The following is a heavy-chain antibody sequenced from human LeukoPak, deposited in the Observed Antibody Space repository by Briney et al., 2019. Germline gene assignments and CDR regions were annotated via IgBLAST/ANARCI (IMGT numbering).Heavy chain of an antibody. V-gene: IGHV3-48*03. J-gene: IGHJ4*02. CDR3: ARDAMVRGVISRWDY. CDR1: GFTFSSYE. Sequence: PGGSLRLSCVASGFTFSSYEMNWVRQAPGKGLEWVSYISSSGSTIYYADSVKGRFTISRDNAKNSLYLQMNSLRAEDTAVYYCARDAMVRGVISRWDYWGQGTLVTVSS. D-gene: IGHD3-10*01. CDR2: ISSSGSTI.